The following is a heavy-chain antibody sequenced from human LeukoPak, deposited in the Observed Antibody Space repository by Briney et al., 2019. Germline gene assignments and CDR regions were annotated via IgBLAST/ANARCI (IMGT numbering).Heavy chain of an antibody. D-gene: IGHD6-25*01. V-gene: IGHV3-48*04. CDR2: ISSSSSTI. Sequence: GGSLRLSCAASGFTFSSYSMIWVRQAPGKGLVWVSYISSSSSTIYYADSVKGRFTISRDNAKNSLYLQMNSLRAEDTAVYYCARDRSSARNYYYYYMDVWAKGTTVTVSS. CDR3: ARDRSSARNYYYYYMDV. J-gene: IGHJ6*03. CDR1: GFTFSSYS.